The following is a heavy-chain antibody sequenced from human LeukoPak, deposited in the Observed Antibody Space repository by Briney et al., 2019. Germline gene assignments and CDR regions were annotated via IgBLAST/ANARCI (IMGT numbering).Heavy chain of an antibody. CDR1: GGSISTYS. V-gene: IGHV4-4*07. Sequence: SKTLSLTCTVSGGSISTYSWNWIRQPAGKGLEWIGRIFASGTTKYNPSLKSRVTISVHTSENQFSLKLTSVTAADTAVYYCARLTKNDSGSFRFGKKKRGYMDVWGKGTTVTISS. J-gene: IGHJ6*03. D-gene: IGHD3-10*01. CDR2: IFASGTT. CDR3: ARLTKNDSGSFRFGKKKRGYMDV.